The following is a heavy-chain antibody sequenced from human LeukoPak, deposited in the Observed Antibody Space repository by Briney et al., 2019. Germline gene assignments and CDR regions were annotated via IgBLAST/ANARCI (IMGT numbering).Heavy chain of an antibody. CDR3: ARIFRGAYFDY. CDR1: GGSISSYY. J-gene: IGHJ4*02. V-gene: IGHV4-59*01. CDR2: IHFSGST. Sequence: PSETLSLTCTVSGGSISSYYWSWIRQPPGKGLEWIGYIHFSGSTNYNPSLKSRVTVSDDKSKNQFSLKLSSVTAADTAVYYCARIFRGAYFDYWGQGTLVTVSS. D-gene: IGHD3-10*01.